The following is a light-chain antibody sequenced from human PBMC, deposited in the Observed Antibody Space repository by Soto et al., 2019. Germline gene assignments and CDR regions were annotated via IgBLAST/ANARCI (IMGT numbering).Light chain of an antibody. CDR2: EGS. Sequence: SALTQPASVSGSPGQSITLSCSGTSSDVATFNLVSWYQQHPGKAPKLMVYEGSKRPSGVSSRFSGSKSGSTASLTISGLQAEDEAAYYCCSYASSGTFVVFGGGTKLTVL. CDR3: CSYASSGTFVV. J-gene: IGLJ2*01. V-gene: IGLV2-23*03. CDR1: SSDVATFNL.